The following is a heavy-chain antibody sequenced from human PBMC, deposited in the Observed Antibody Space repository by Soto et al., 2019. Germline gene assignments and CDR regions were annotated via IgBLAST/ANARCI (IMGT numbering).Heavy chain of an antibody. CDR3: ASDSVLAYYSECRNPYWFDT. Sequence: PSETLSLTSTVSGGSVASGSYDWSIIRQPLGQGLEGIGYIYYSGNTDYNPTLRGGATISVIKDKNHFSMQLTSVTSAGTAIYNCASDSVLAYYSECRNPYWFDTWGQGTPVT. J-gene: IGHJ5*02. V-gene: IGHV4-61*03. CDR2: IYYSGNT. CDR1: GGSVASGSYD. D-gene: IGHD4-4*01.